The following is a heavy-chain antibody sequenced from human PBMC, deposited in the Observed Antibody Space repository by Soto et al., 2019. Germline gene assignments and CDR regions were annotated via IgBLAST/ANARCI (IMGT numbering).Heavy chain of an antibody. D-gene: IGHD3-22*01. J-gene: IGHJ4*02. Sequence: SGGSLRLSCAASGFTFDDYGMSWVRQAPGKGLEWVSGINWNGGSTGYADSVKGRFTISRDNAKNSLYLQMNSLRAEDTALYYCSRVRPNYYDSSGYYYCFDYWGQGTLVTVSS. CDR2: INWNGGST. CDR1: GFTFDDYG. V-gene: IGHV3-20*04. CDR3: SRVRPNYYDSSGYYYCFDY.